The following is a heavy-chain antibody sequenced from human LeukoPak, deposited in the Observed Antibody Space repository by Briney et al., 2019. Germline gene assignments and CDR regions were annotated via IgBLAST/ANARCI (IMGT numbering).Heavy chain of an antibody. CDR3: AKVWGGYYDSSGMDY. CDR1: GFTFSSYW. D-gene: IGHD3-22*01. V-gene: IGHV3-7*03. CDR2: IKQDGSEK. Sequence: PGGSLRLSCAASGFTFSSYWMSWVRQAPGKGLEWVANIKQDGSEKYYMDSVKGRFTISRDNPKNTLYLQMNSLRAEDTAVYYCAKVWGGYYDSSGMDYWGQGTLVTVSS. J-gene: IGHJ4*02.